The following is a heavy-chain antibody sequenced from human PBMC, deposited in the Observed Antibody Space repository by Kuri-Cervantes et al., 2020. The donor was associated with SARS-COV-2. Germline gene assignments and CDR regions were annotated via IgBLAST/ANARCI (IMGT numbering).Heavy chain of an antibody. CDR2: IDRSDSYT. Sequence: GESLKISCKGSGFSFSSYWISWVRQMPGKGLEWVVRIDRSDSYTNYSTSFQGHVTISADKSNSTPYLQRSSLKASDTALYYCARHDKTGGCLTYDYWGQGTLVTVSS. D-gene: IGHD5/OR15-5a*01. CDR3: ARHDKTGGCLTYDY. V-gene: IGHV5-10-1*01. CDR1: GFSFSSYW. J-gene: IGHJ4*02.